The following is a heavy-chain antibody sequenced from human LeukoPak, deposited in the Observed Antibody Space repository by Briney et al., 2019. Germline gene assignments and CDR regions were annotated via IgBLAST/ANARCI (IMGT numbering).Heavy chain of an antibody. Sequence: ASVKVSCKVSGYTLTELSMHWVRQATGQGLEWMGWMNPNSGNTGYAQKFQGRVTMTRNTSISTAYMELSSLRSEDTAVYYCARGVVVVPSGFDPWGQGTLVTVSS. CDR3: ARGVVVVPSGFDP. J-gene: IGHJ5*02. V-gene: IGHV1-8*01. CDR1: GYTLTELS. CDR2: MNPNSGNT. D-gene: IGHD2-2*01.